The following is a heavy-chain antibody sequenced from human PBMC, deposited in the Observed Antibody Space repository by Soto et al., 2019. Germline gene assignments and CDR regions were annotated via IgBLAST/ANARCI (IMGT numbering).Heavy chain of an antibody. CDR2: INHSGST. CDR3: ARGRSVVVPAAIISPGFDP. D-gene: IGHD2-2*01. J-gene: IGHJ5*02. CDR1: GGSFSGYY. V-gene: IGHV4-34*01. Sequence: QVQLQQWGAGLLKPSETLSLTCAVYGGSFSGYYWSWIRQPPGKGLEWIGEINHSGSTNYNPSLKSRVTISVDTSKNQFSLKVSSVTAADTAVYYCARGRSVVVPAAIISPGFDPWGQGTLVTVSS.